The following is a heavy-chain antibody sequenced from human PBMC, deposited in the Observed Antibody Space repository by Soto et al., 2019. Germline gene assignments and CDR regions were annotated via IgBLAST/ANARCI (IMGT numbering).Heavy chain of an antibody. V-gene: IGHV1-18*01. Sequence: QVQLVQSGPEVKKPGASVKVSCKASAYTFNTYGISWVRRAPGQGLEWMGWISGHNGQTNYAQKFRGRVTITTDTSTSTAYMELRSLGSDDTPIYYCARDGRKQLWVEGRNAMDVWGQGTTVTFSS. CDR1: AYTFNTYG. D-gene: IGHD5-18*01. J-gene: IGHJ6*02. CDR2: ISGHNGQT. CDR3: ARDGRKQLWVEGRNAMDV.